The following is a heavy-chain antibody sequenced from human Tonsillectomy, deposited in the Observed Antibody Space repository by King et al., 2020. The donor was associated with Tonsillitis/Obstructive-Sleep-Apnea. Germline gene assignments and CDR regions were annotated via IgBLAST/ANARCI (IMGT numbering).Heavy chain of an antibody. Sequence: VQLQQWGAGLLKPSETLSLICAVYGGSFSGHYWHWIRQPPGKGLEWIGEINHYGGTNYNPSLKSRVTISIDTSKNQFSLQLNSVTAADTAVYYCARDVTVTTFRGDYFDYWGQGTLVTVSS. J-gene: IGHJ4*02. CDR3: ARDVTVTTFRGDYFDY. D-gene: IGHD2/OR15-2a*01. V-gene: IGHV4-34*01. CDR1: GGSFSGHY. CDR2: INHYGGT.